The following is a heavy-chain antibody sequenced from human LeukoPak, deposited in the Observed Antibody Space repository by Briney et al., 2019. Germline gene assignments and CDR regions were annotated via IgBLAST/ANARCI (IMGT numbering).Heavy chain of an antibody. V-gene: IGHV1-69*13. D-gene: IGHD4-17*01. Sequence: ASVKVSCKASGGTFSIYAISWVRQAPGQGLEWMGGIIPIFGTTNYAQKFQGRVTITADEPTSTGYMELRNLRSEDTAVYYCARPELAGGDYGLDYWGQGTLATVSS. CDR1: GGTFSIYA. J-gene: IGHJ4*02. CDR3: ARPELAGGDYGLDY. CDR2: IIPIFGTT.